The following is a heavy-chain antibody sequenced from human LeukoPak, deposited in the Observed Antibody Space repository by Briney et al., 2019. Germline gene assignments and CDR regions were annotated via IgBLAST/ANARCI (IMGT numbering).Heavy chain of an antibody. V-gene: IGHV4-30-4*01. J-gene: IGHJ5*02. CDR1: GGSISSGDYY. CDR2: IYYSGST. Sequence: SETLFLTCTVSGGSISSGDYYWSWIRQPPGKGLEWIGYIYYSGSTYYNPSLKSRVTISVDTSKNQFSLKLSSVTAADTAVYYCARDREGYGDYGGVWWFDPWGQGTLVTVSS. CDR3: ARDREGYGDYGGVWWFDP. D-gene: IGHD4-17*01.